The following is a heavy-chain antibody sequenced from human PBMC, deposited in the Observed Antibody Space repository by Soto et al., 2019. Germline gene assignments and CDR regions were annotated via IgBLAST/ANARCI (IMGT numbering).Heavy chain of an antibody. Sequence: PSQTLSLTCAISGDSVSSTSTAWSWIRQSPSRGLEWLGRTYYRSNWYSDYAVSVKSRITINPDTSKNQFSLQLKSVTPEDTAVYYCARGSYSSGWVWVQGTLVTVSS. CDR2: TYYRSNWYS. CDR1: GDSVSSTSTA. D-gene: IGHD6-19*01. J-gene: IGHJ4*02. V-gene: IGHV6-1*01. CDR3: ARGSYSSGWV.